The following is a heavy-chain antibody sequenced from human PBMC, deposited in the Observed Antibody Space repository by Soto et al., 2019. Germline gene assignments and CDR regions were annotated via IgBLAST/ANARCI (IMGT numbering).Heavy chain of an antibody. CDR2: MYYSGIT. Sequence: QVQLQESGPRLVKSSQTLYLTCTVSGGSINSGDYYWSWIRQSPGKGLEWVGYMYYSGITDYNASLKSRITMSMDTSTNQFSPRSDSVPAADPAGYFGARGSGVGGAGMDVWGQGTTVTVSS. D-gene: IGHD3-10*01. V-gene: IGHV4-30-4*01. CDR3: ARGSGVGGAGMDV. CDR1: GGSINSGDYY. J-gene: IGHJ6*02.